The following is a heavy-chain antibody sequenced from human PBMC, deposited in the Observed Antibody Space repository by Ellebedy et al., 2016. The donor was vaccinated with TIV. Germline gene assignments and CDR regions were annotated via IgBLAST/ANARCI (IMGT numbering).Heavy chain of an antibody. CDR3: AREVRGVTSPIFDY. CDR1: GYTFTSYA. Sequence: ASVKVSCXASGYTFTSYAMHWVRQAPGQRLEWMGWISAYNGNTNYAQKLQGRVTMTTDTSTSTAYMELRSLRSDDAAVYYCAREVRGVTSPIFDYWGQGTLVTVSS. V-gene: IGHV1-18*01. CDR2: ISAYNGNT. D-gene: IGHD3-10*01. J-gene: IGHJ4*02.